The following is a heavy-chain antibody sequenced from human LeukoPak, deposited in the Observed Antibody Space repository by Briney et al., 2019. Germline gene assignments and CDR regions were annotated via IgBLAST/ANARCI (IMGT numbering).Heavy chain of an antibody. CDR1: GGSVSSDTYY. CDR2: IYYSGST. J-gene: IGHJ4*02. Sequence: SETLSLTCTVSGGSVSSDTYYWSWIRQPPGKGLEWIGYIYYSGSTYYNPSLKSRVTISVDTSKNQFSLKLSSVTAADTAVYYCARLSSIAARIDYWGQGTLVTVSS. V-gene: IGHV4-31*03. CDR3: ARLSSIAARIDY. D-gene: IGHD6-6*01.